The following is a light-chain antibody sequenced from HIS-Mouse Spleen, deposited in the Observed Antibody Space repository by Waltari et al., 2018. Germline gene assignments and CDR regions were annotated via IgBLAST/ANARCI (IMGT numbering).Light chain of an antibody. J-gene: IGLJ2*01. V-gene: IGLV3-19*01. Sequence: SSELTQDPAVSVALGQTVRITCQGDSLRSYYASWYQQKPGQAPVLVIHGKHNRPSGIPDRFSGSSSGNTASLTITGAQAEDEADYYCNSRDSSGNHLEFGGGTKLTVL. CDR2: GKH. CDR3: NSRDSSGNHLE. CDR1: SLRSYY.